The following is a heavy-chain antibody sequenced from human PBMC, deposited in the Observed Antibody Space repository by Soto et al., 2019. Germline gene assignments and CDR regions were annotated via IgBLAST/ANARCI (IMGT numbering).Heavy chain of an antibody. CDR2: ILHDGNNK. D-gene: IGHD3-10*01. Sequence: QVQLVESGGGVVQPGRSLRLSCAASGFTFSNYIMHWVRQAPGKGLEWVAMILHDGNNKYYADSVKGRFTISRDNSKNTPYLQMNSLRTEDTAIYYCARDDEDGSYCDLGYWGQGTLVTVSS. V-gene: IGHV3-30-3*01. J-gene: IGHJ4*02. CDR3: ARDDEDGSYCDLGY. CDR1: GFTFSNYI.